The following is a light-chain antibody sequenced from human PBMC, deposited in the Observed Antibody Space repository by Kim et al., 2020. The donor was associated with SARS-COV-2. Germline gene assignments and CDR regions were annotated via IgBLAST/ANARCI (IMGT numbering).Light chain of an antibody. CDR3: AAWDDSLSGRV. Sequence: GQRVIISFSGSSSNIGFSAVSWYQHLPGTAPKLLIYGNDQRPSGVPDRFSGSKSGTSASLAISGLQSQDEADYYCAAWDDSLSGRVFGGGTKVTVL. CDR2: GND. CDR1: SSNIGFSA. V-gene: IGLV1-44*01. J-gene: IGLJ3*02.